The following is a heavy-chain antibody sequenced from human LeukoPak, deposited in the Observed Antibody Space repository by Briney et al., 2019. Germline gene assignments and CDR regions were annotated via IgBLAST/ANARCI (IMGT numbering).Heavy chain of an antibody. J-gene: IGHJ4*02. CDR1: GLTFSDHY. CDR3: ARVLGYYGSSGYYYVGYFDY. Sequence: GGSLRLSCAASGLTFSDHYMDWVRQAPGKGLEWVGRTRNKANSYTTEYAASVKGRFTISRDDSKNSLYLQMNSLKTEDTAVYYCARVLGYYGSSGYYYVGYFDYWGQGTLVTVSS. V-gene: IGHV3-72*01. D-gene: IGHD3-22*01. CDR2: TRNKANSYTT.